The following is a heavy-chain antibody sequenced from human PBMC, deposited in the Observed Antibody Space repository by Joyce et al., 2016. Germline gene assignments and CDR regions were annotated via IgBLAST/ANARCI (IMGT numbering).Heavy chain of an antibody. J-gene: IGHJ4*02. Sequence: EVQLVESGGGLIQPGGSLRLSCAASGFSISDNYMSWVRQAPGKGLEWLSFIYTGGSTYYADSVKGRFTISRYKSKNTVFLQMNSLRAEDTAVYYCAREGKPEKYSASPLDYWGQGTLVTVSS. CDR1: GFSISDNY. CDR2: IYTGGST. V-gene: IGHV3-53*01. D-gene: IGHD6-6*01. CDR3: AREGKPEKYSASPLDY.